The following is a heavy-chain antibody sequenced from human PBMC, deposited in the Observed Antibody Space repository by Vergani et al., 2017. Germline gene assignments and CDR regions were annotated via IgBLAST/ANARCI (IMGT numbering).Heavy chain of an antibody. V-gene: IGHV4-30-2*01. D-gene: IGHD2-2*01. J-gene: IGHJ5*02. CDR3: ARGGPCSSTSCYAPLYNWFDP. CDR2: IYHSGIT. Sequence: QLQLQESGSGLVKPSQTLSLTCAVSGGSISSGGYSWSWIRQPPGKGLEWIGYIYHSGITYYNPSLKSRVTISVDRSKNQFSLRLSSVTAADTAVYYCARGGPCSSTSCYAPLYNWFDPWGQGTLVTVSS. CDR1: GGSISSGGYS.